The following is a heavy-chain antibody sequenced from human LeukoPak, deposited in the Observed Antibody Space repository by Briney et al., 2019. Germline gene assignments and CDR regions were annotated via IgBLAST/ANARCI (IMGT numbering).Heavy chain of an antibody. Sequence: GGSLRLSCAASGFTFSSYGMHWVRQAPGKGLERVAIVSHDGRHQYYAESVKGRFTISRDSPKNTVSLQMNSLRAGDSALYYCGRDPSARVTIDFWAQGTLVTVSS. D-gene: IGHD5-24*01. CDR2: VSHDGRHQ. V-gene: IGHV3-30*03. J-gene: IGHJ4*02. CDR3: GRDPSARVTIDF. CDR1: GFTFSSYG.